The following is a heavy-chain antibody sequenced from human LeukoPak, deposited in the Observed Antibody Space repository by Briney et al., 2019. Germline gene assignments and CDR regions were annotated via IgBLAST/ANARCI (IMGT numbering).Heavy chain of an antibody. Sequence: GGSLRLSCAASGFTFSNYWMTWVRQAPGKGLEWVANIKLDGSEKYYVDSVKGRFTISRDDAQKSLYLQMNSLRAEDTPVYYCARVSVVSYYFDYWGQGSLVTVSS. D-gene: IGHD2-8*02. V-gene: IGHV3-7*01. CDR3: ARVSVVSYYFDY. J-gene: IGHJ4*02. CDR1: GFTFSNYW. CDR2: IKLDGSEK.